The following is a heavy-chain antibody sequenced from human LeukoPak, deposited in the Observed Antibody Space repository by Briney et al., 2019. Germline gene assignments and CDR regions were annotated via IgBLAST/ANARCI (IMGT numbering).Heavy chain of an antibody. Sequence: SETLSLTCAVYGGSFSGYYWSWIRQPPGKGLEWIGEINQSGSTNYNPSLKSRVTMSVDTSKNQFSLKLSSVTAADTAVYYCARDKSDYDFWSGYPSRRNRFDPWGQGTLVTVSS. CDR3: ARDKSDYDFWSGYPSRRNRFDP. V-gene: IGHV4-34*01. D-gene: IGHD3-3*01. J-gene: IGHJ5*02. CDR2: INQSGST. CDR1: GGSFSGYY.